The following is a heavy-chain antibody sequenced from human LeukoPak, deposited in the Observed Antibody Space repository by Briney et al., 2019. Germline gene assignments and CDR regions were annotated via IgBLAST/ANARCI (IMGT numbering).Heavy chain of an antibody. D-gene: IGHD3-22*01. Sequence: GGSLRLPCAASGFTFSSYAMSWVRQAPGRGLAWVSAISGSGGSTYYADSVKDRFTISRDTSKNTLYLQMNSLRAEDTAVYYCARGRYYDNSVYYYFDYWGQGTLVTVSS. CDR1: GFTFSSYA. CDR2: ISGSGGST. J-gene: IGHJ4*02. V-gene: IGHV3-23*01. CDR3: ARGRYYDNSVYYYFDY.